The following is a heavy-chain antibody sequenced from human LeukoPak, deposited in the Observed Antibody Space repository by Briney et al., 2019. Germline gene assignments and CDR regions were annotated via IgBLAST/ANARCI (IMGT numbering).Heavy chain of an antibody. CDR2: IYYSGST. D-gene: IGHD3-22*01. CDR3: ARAGNYDSSGYSTFDI. Sequence: SETLSLTCTVSGGSISSYYWSWIRQPPGKGLEGIGYIYYSGSTNYNPSLKSRVTISVDTSKNQFPLKLSSVTAAGTAVYYCARAGNYDSSGYSTFDIWGQGTMVTVSS. CDR1: GGSISSYY. V-gene: IGHV4-59*01. J-gene: IGHJ3*02.